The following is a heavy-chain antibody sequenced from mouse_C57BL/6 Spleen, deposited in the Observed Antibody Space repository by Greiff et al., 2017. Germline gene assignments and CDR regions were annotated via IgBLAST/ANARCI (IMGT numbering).Heavy chain of an antibody. Sequence: VQLQQPGAELVRPGSSVKLSCKASGYTFTSYWMHWVKQRPIQGLEWIGNIDPSDSDTHYNQKFKDKATLTVDKSSSTAYMQLSSLTSEDSAVYYCERVAQATFYALDYWGQGTSVTVSS. CDR3: ERVAQATFYALDY. D-gene: IGHD3-2*02. CDR1: GYTFTSYW. CDR2: IDPSDSDT. V-gene: IGHV1-52*01. J-gene: IGHJ4*01.